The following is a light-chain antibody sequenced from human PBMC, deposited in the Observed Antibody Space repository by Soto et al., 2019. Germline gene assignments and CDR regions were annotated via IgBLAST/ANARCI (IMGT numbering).Light chain of an antibody. CDR2: GAS. V-gene: IGKV3D-20*02. CDR3: QQRSNSIT. CDR1: QSVSNNY. Sequence: EIVLTQSPGTRSLSPGERATLSCRASQSVSNNYLAWYQQKPGQAPRLLIYGASNRATGIPDRFSGSGSGTDFTLTISRLEPEDFAVYYCQQRSNSITFGQGTRLENK. J-gene: IGKJ5*01.